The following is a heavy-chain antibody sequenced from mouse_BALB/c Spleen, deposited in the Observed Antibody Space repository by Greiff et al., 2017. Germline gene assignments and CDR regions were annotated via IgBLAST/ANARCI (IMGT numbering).Heavy chain of an antibody. CDR1: GFTFSSFG. Sequence: EVQVVESGGGLVQPGGSRKLSCAAPGFTFSSFGMHWVRQAPEKGLEWVAYISSGSSTIYYADTVKGRFTISRDNPKNTLFLQMTSLRSEDTAMYYCARRDDYDDAMDYWGQGTSVTVSS. CDR3: ARRDDYDDAMDY. V-gene: IGHV5-17*02. CDR2: ISSGSSTI. D-gene: IGHD2-4*01. J-gene: IGHJ4*01.